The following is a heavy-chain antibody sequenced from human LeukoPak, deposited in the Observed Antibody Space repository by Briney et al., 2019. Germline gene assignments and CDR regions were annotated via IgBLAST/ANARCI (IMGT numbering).Heavy chain of an antibody. CDR1: GGSFSGYY. J-gene: IGHJ6*03. CDR3: ARVDSSSWYAYYYYYMDV. V-gene: IGHV4-34*01. CDR2: INHSGST. D-gene: IGHD6-13*01. Sequence: SETLSLTCVVYGGSFSGYYWSWIRQPPGKGLEWIGEINHSGSTNYNPSLKSRVTISVDTSKNQFSLKLSSVTAADTAVYYCARVDSSSWYAYYYYYMDVWGKGTTVTVSS.